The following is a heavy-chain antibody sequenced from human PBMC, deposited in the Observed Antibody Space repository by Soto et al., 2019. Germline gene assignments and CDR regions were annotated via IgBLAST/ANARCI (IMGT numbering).Heavy chain of an antibody. Sequence: GGSLRLSCAASGFTFSTFSMNWVRQAPGKGLEWLSYIGGSGGSISYADSVKGRFTISRDNGKNTLYLQMSSLRDEDTAVYYCARHLAWAFDSWGQGALVTVSS. CDR2: IGGSGGSI. J-gene: IGHJ4*02. D-gene: IGHD1-26*01. CDR3: ARHLAWAFDS. V-gene: IGHV3-48*02. CDR1: GFTFSTFS.